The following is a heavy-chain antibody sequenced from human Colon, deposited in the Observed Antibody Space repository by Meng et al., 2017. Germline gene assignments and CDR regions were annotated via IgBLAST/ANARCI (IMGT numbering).Heavy chain of an antibody. CDR2: ISGGAETT. CDR3: AKGSYTSSFEAWH. Sequence: GGSLRLSCAGSGFTFNTYAMSWVRQAPGKGLEWVSGISGGAETTYYADSAKGRFTISRDNSKNTLKLQMNSLMAEDTAVYYCAKGSYTSSFEAWHWGQGTLVTVSS. CDR1: GFTFNTYA. V-gene: IGHV3-23*01. J-gene: IGHJ4*02. D-gene: IGHD3-3*01.